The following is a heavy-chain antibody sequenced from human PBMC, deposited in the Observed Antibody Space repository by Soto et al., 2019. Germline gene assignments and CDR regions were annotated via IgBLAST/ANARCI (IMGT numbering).Heavy chain of an antibody. Sequence: GASVQVSCKASGYTFTRYSINWVRQAPGQGLEWVGWISNYNGDAKYAEKFQGRVTLTTDTSTTTTYMDLRSLRAEDTAVYYCARDSEMTTVTSYYFDYWGQGTLVTVSS. CDR1: GYTFTRYS. CDR3: ARDSEMTTVTSYYFDY. D-gene: IGHD4-17*01. J-gene: IGHJ4*02. CDR2: ISNYNGDA. V-gene: IGHV1-18*04.